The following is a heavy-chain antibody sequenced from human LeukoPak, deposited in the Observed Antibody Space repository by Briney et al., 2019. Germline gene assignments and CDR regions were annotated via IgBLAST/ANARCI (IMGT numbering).Heavy chain of an antibody. CDR1: GVYFSSSGCY. Sequence: SETLSLTCSVSGVYFSSSGCYWGWIRQPPGKGLEWIGSIFYTGNTYYNPSLKSRITISADTSKNQFSLELRFVTAADTAVYYCARALGDIVVVPAATPNWFDPWGQGTLVTVSS. V-gene: IGHV4-39*01. J-gene: IGHJ5*02. CDR3: ARALGDIVVVPAATPNWFDP. D-gene: IGHD2-2*02. CDR2: IFYTGNT.